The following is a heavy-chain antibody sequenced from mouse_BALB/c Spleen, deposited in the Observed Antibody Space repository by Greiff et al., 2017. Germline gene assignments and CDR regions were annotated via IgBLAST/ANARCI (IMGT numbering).Heavy chain of an antibody. D-gene: IGHD1-1*01. J-gene: IGHJ4*01. Sequence: QVQLQQSGAELAKPGASVKMSCKASGYTFTSYWMHWVKQRPGQGLEWIGYINPSTGYTEYNQKFKDKATLTADKSSSTAYMQLSSLTSEDSAVYYCARRYGSSYSYAMDYWGQGTSVTVSS. V-gene: IGHV1-7*01. CDR3: ARRYGSSYSYAMDY. CDR1: GYTFTSYW. CDR2: INPSTGYT.